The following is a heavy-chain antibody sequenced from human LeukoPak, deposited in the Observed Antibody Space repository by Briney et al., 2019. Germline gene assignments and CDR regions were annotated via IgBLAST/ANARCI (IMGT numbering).Heavy chain of an antibody. CDR3: ARAPRGYCSSTSCYTLYYYYGMDV. D-gene: IGHD2-2*02. Sequence: GGSLRLSCAASGFTVSSNYMSWVRQAPGKGLEWVSVIYSGGSTYYADSVKGRFTISRDNSKNTLYLQTNSLRAEDTAVYYCARAPRGYCSSTSCYTLYYYYGMDVWGQGTTVTVSS. CDR1: GFTVSSNY. J-gene: IGHJ6*02. CDR2: IYSGGST. V-gene: IGHV3-53*01.